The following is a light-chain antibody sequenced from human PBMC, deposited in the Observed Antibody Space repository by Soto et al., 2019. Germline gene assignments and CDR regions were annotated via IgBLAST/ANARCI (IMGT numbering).Light chain of an antibody. CDR3: QQTYVAPVT. Sequence: DIQMTQSPSSLSASVGERVTITCRASQNIKSFLNWYQQKPGKAPKFLIYATSSVQSGVPARFSGGRSGTHFSLSISSLQPEDFATYYCQQTYVAPVTFGGGTKVEI. CDR2: ATS. J-gene: IGKJ4*01. V-gene: IGKV1-39*01. CDR1: QNIKSF.